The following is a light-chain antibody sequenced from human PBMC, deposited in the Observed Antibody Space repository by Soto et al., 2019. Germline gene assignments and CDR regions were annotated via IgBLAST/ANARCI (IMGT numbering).Light chain of an antibody. CDR1: QSVSSY. J-gene: IGKJ4*01. CDR2: DAS. Sequence: EIVFTQSPATLSLSPGERPTFPSRSSQSVSSYLAWYQQKPGQAPRLLIYDASNRATGIPARFSGSGSGTDFTLTISSLEPEDFAVYYCQQRSNWPPDTFGGGTKVDIK. CDR3: QQRSNWPPDT. V-gene: IGKV3-11*01.